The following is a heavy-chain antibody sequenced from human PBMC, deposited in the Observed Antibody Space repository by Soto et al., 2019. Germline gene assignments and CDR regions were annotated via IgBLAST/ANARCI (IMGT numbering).Heavy chain of an antibody. D-gene: IGHD5-18*01. CDR3: ARGAAMVLFDY. Sequence: PGGSLRVSCSVSGFTVSTNYMSWVRQAPGKGLEWVSVIYSGDNTYYADSVKGRFTISRDNSKNTLNLQMNGLRVEDTAVYYCARGAAMVLFDYWGQGTLVTVSS. CDR2: IYSGDNT. V-gene: IGHV3-53*01. J-gene: IGHJ4*02. CDR1: GFTVSTNY.